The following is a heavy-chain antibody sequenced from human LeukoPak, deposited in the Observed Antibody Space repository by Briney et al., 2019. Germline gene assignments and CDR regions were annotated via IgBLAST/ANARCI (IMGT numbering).Heavy chain of an antibody. D-gene: IGHD4/OR15-4a*01. CDR1: GVSISSGDW. CDR2: IHHGGST. V-gene: IGHV4-4*02. J-gene: IGHJ5*02. Sequence: PSETLSLTCAVSGVSISSGDWWSWWVRQPPGKGLEWIGEIHHGGSTNYHPSLKSRVTMSVDKPKNQFSLQLNSVTAADTAVYYCALARDYRSGPWGQGTLVTVSS. CDR3: ALARDYRSGP.